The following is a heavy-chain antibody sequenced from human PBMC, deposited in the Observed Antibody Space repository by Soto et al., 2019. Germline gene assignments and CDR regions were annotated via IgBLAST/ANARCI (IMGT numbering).Heavy chain of an antibody. CDR1: GYSFHNSG. V-gene: IGHV1-18*01. CDR2: ISVLNGYA. CDR3: SKNGTTWFAS. J-gene: IGHJ5*01. Sequence: ASVKVSCKTSGYSFHNSGISWVRQAPGQGLEWMGWISVLNGYAHYGQKFQGRVIMTADTFTSTAYMELRGLRSDDTAMYYCSKNGTTWFASWGQGTPVTAPQ. D-gene: IGHD1-1*01.